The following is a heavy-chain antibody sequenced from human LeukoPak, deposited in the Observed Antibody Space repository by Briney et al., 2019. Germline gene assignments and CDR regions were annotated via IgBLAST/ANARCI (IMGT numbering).Heavy chain of an antibody. CDR1: GYTLTNNA. D-gene: IGHD5-24*01. J-gene: IGHJ4*02. CDR2: IDTGIGNT. CDR3: ARDDGRSYCLDY. Sequence: GTSVKISCKASGYTLTNNAMHWVRQAPGHRPEWMGWIDTGIGNTKYSQKFQGRVTITRDISASTAYVELTSLTSEETAVYYCARDDGRSYCLDYWGQGTLVTVSS. V-gene: IGHV1-3*04.